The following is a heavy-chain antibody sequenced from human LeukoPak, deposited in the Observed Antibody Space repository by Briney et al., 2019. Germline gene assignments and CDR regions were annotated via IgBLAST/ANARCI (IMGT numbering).Heavy chain of an antibody. CDR1: GDSISNYY. V-gene: IGHV4-59*08. Sequence: SETLSLTCTVSGDSISNYYWSWIRQPPGKGLEWIGYVYYSGSTNYNPSLKSRVTISVDTSKNQFSLKLSSVTAADTAVYYCAGQQLVREWFDPWGQGTLVTVSS. CDR2: VYYSGST. D-gene: IGHD6-13*01. J-gene: IGHJ5*02. CDR3: AGQQLVREWFDP.